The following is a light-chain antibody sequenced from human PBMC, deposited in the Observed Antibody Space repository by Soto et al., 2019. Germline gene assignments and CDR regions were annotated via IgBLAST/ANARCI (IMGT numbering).Light chain of an antibody. CDR2: GAS. Sequence: EIALTQSPGTLSLSPGERATLSCKASQSVSSSYLAWYQQKPGQAPRLFIYGASSRATGIPDRFSGSGSGTDFTLTISRLEPEDFAVYYCQQYGSSPPITFGQGTRLEIK. CDR3: QQYGSSPPIT. CDR1: QSVSSSY. V-gene: IGKV3-20*01. J-gene: IGKJ5*01.